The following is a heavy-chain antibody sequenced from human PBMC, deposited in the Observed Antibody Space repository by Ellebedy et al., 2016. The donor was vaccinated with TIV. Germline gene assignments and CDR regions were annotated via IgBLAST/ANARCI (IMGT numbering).Heavy chain of an antibody. CDR3: ARGRDHAFDI. CDR2: ISSTSSSI. V-gene: IGHV3-48*02. J-gene: IGHJ3*02. CDR1: GLNFGDSP. Sequence: GESLKISCAAAGLNFGDSPMNWVRQAPGKGPEWPSFISSTSSSIRYADSVRGRFTMSRDSAKNSLYLQMNNLRDEDTAVYYCARGRDHAFDIWGQGTKVIVSS.